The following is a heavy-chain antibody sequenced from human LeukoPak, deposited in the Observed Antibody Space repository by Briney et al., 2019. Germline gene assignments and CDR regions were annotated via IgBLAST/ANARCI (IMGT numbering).Heavy chain of an antibody. CDR1: GGSISSYY. J-gene: IGHJ4*02. Sequence: SGTLSLTCTVSGGSISSYYWSWIRQPPGKGLEWIGYIYNSGCTNYNPSLKSRVTISVDTSKNQFSLKLTSVTAADTAVYYCARLGIGVVPSAMLGDYYFDYWGQGTLVTVSS. D-gene: IGHD2-2*01. V-gene: IGHV4-59*08. CDR2: IYNSGCT. CDR3: ARLGIGVVPSAMLGDYYFDY.